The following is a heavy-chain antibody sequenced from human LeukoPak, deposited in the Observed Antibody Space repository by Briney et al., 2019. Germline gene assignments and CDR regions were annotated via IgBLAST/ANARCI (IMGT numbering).Heavy chain of an antibody. V-gene: IGHV3-48*03. J-gene: IGHJ4*02. CDR3: ARLYLGSYRFLDY. CDR2: ISGSGRTI. Sequence: GGSLRLSCAASGFTFSRYEMNWVRQAPGKGLEWVSYISGSGRTIFYADSVKGRLTISKDNAKNSLYLQMNSLRAEDTAVYYCARLYLGSYRFLDYWGQGTLVTVSS. D-gene: IGHD3-16*02. CDR1: GFTFSRYE.